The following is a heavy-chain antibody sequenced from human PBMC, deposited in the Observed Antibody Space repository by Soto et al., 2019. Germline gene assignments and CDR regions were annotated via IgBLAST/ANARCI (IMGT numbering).Heavy chain of an antibody. CDR1: GFTFDDYA. Sequence: PGGSLRLSCAASGFTFDDYAMHWVRQAPGKGLEWVSGISWNSGSIGYADSVKGRFTISRDNAKNSLYLQMNSLRAEDTALYYCAKDLKPGIAAAGKTFDYWGQGTLVTVSS. CDR2: ISWNSGSI. CDR3: AKDLKPGIAAAGKTFDY. D-gene: IGHD6-13*01. J-gene: IGHJ4*02. V-gene: IGHV3-9*01.